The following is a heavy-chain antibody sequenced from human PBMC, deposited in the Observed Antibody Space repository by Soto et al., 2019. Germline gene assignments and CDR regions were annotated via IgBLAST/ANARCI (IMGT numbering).Heavy chain of an antibody. CDR1: GGTFSSYA. D-gene: IGHD2-15*01. Sequence: SVKVSCKASGGTFSSYAISWVRQAPGQGLEWMGRIIPILGIANYARKFQGRVTITADKSTSTAYMELSSLRSEDTAVYYCARYCSGGSCRRNYYGMDVWGQGTTVTVSS. J-gene: IGHJ6*02. CDR3: ARYCSGGSCRRNYYGMDV. CDR2: IIPILGIA. V-gene: IGHV1-69*04.